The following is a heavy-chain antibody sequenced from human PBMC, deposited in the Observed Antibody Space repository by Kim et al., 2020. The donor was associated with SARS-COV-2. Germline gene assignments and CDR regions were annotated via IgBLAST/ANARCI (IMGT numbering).Heavy chain of an antibody. J-gene: IGHJ4*02. D-gene: IGHD3-10*01. CDR2: ISVCSATI. CDR3: SRHRHYGSGTYYPPQHYFDY. Sequence: GGSLRLSCAASGFIFSTYSMFWVRQAPGKGLEWVSYISVCSATIYYADSVKGRFTISRDDAKSSLFLQLNSLRDEDTAVYYCSRHRHYGSGTYYPPQHYFDYWGQGTLVTVSS. V-gene: IGHV3-48*02. CDR1: GFIFSTYS.